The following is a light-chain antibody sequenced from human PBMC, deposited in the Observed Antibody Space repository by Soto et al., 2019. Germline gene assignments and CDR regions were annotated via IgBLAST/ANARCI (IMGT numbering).Light chain of an antibody. CDR3: QQYDISPWT. CDR1: ERLSSVY. CDR2: GAS. J-gene: IGKJ1*01. V-gene: IGKV3-20*01. Sequence: EIWLTQSPGTLSLSPGERATLSCRASERLSSVYLAWYQQRPGQPPRLLIYGASNRATGIPERFSGSGYGTDFTPTIIRLENEDFAVYYCQQYDISPWTFGHGTKVDI.